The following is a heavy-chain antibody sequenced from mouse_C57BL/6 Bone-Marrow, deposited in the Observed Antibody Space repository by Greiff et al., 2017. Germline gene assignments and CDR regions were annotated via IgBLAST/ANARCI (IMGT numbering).Heavy chain of an antibody. CDR2: LNPYNGGT. J-gene: IGHJ3*01. V-gene: IGHV1-19*01. Sequence: EVQLQQSGPVLVKPGASVKMSCKASGYTFTDYYMNWVKQSHGKSLEWIGVLNPYNGGTSYNQKFKGKATLTVDKSSSTAYMELNSLTSEDSAVYYCARSGDYGRGAWFAYWGQGTLVTVSA. CDR3: ARSGDYGRGAWFAY. D-gene: IGHD1-1*01. CDR1: GYTFTDYY.